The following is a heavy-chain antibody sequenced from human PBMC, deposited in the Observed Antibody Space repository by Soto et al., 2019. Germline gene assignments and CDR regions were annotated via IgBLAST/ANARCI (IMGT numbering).Heavy chain of an antibody. CDR1: GGSVSSSYW. CDR3: ARVPGVVVSADDAFDI. CDR2: IYHSGSA. J-gene: IGHJ3*02. D-gene: IGHD2-21*02. Sequence: QVQLQESGPGLVKPSGTLSLTCAVSGGSVSSSYWWSWVRQSPGKGLEWMGEIYHSGSAHYNPSLKSRATISLDKSKNQFSLRLTSVTAADTAVYYCARVPGVVVSADDAFDIWGPGTRVIVSS. V-gene: IGHV4-4*02.